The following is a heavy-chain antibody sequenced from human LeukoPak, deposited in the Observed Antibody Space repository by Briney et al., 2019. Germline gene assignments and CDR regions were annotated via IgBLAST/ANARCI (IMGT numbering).Heavy chain of an antibody. D-gene: IGHD6-19*01. Sequence: GGSLRLSCAASGFTFSSYWMSWVRQAPGKGLEWVANIKQDGSEKYYVDSVKGRFTISRDNAKNSLDLQMNSLRAEDTAVYYCARDKYSSGWRNSNWFDPWGQGTLVTVSS. V-gene: IGHV3-7*01. CDR3: ARDKYSSGWRNSNWFDP. J-gene: IGHJ5*02. CDR2: IKQDGSEK. CDR1: GFTFSSYW.